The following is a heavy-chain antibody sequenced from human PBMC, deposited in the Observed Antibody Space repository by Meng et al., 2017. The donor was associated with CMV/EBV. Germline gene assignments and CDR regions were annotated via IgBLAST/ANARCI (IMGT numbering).Heavy chain of an antibody. D-gene: IGHD1-1*01. CDR1: GYSFTSYW. J-gene: IGHJ5*02. V-gene: IGHV5-51*01. CDR3: ARHRATGTTRWFDP. CDR2: IYPGDSDT. Sequence: KGYGYSFTSYWMGWVRQMPGKGLEWMGIIYPGDSDTRYSPSFQGQVTISADKSISTAYLQWSSLKASDTAMYYCARHRATGTTRWFDPWGQGTLVTVSS.